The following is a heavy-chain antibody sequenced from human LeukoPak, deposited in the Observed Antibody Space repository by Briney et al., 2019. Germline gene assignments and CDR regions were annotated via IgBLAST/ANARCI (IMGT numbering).Heavy chain of an antibody. CDR1: GYSISSGYY. V-gene: IGHV4-38-2*02. D-gene: IGHD3-16*01. Sequence: SETLSLTCTVSGYSISSGYYWGWIRQPPGKGPEWIGSIYHSGSTYYNPSLKSRVTISVDTSKNQFSLKLSSVTAADTAVYYCASYTDAFDIWGQGTMVTVSS. CDR2: IYHSGST. J-gene: IGHJ3*02. CDR3: ASYTDAFDI.